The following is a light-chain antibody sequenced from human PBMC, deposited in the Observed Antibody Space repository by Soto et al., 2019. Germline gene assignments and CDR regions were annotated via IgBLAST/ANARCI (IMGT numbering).Light chain of an antibody. CDR2: AAS. CDR1: QSVTSSY. J-gene: IGKJ4*01. Sequence: EIVLTQSPGTLSLSPGERATLSCRASQSVTSSYLAWYQHKPGQAPRLLLYAASTTPTGIPATFSGSGSGADFTLTISRLEPEDFALYYCQQYGYSVTFGGGTKVDSK. V-gene: IGKV3-20*01. CDR3: QQYGYSVT.